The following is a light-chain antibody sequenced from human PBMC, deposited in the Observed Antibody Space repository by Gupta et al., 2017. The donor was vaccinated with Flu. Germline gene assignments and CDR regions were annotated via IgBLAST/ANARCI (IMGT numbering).Light chain of an antibody. CDR3: QQTYSTPRT. J-gene: IGKJ1*01. CDR2: AAS. V-gene: IGKV1-39*01. Sequence: GDRVTITCRASQSISTYLNWYQQKLGKAPKLLIYAASTLQGGVPSRFSGSGSGTDFTLTISSLQSEDFATYYCQQTYSTPRTFGQGTKVEIK. CDR1: QSISTY.